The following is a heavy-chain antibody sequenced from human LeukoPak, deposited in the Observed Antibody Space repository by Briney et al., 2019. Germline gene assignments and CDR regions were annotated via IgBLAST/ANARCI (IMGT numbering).Heavy chain of an antibody. CDR1: GFTFSSYS. Sequence: GGSLRLSCAASGFTFSSYSMSWVRQAPGKGLEWVSAISGSGGSTYYADAVKGRFTISRDNSKNTLYLQMNSLRADDTAVYYCAKGGHFSWFDPWGPGTLVTVSS. V-gene: IGHV3-23*01. CDR2: ISGSGGST. J-gene: IGHJ5*02. CDR3: AKGGHFSWFDP. D-gene: IGHD1-26*01.